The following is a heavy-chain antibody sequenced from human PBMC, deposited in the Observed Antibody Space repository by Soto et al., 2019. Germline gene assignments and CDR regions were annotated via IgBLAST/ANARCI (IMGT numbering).Heavy chain of an antibody. J-gene: IGHJ5*02. CDR2: IIPIFGTA. V-gene: IGHV1-69*13. CDR1: GGTFSSYA. D-gene: IGHD3-10*01. Sequence: GASVKVSCKSSGGTFSSYAISWVRQAPGQGLEWMGGIIPIFGTANYAQKFQGRVTITADESTSTAYMELSSLRSEDTAVYYCAREGYGSGSYYNGAANWFDPWGQGTLVTVSS. CDR3: AREGYGSGSYYNGAANWFDP.